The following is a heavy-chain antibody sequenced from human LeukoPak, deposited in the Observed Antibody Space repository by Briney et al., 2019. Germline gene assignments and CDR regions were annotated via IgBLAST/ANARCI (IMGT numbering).Heavy chain of an antibody. Sequence: PSETLSLTCAVSGGSISSYYWSWLRQPPGKGLEWIGYIYYSGSTNYNPSLKSRVTISVDTSKNQFSLKLSSVTAADTAVYYCARDSGDILTGWALDYWGQGTLVTVSS. D-gene: IGHD3-9*01. V-gene: IGHV4-59*01. CDR1: GGSISSYY. J-gene: IGHJ4*02. CDR2: IYYSGST. CDR3: ARDSGDILTGWALDY.